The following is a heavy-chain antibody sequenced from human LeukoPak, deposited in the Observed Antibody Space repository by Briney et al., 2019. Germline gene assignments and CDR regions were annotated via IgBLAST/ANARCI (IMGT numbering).Heavy chain of an antibody. CDR2: ISSSSSDI. V-gene: IGHV3-21*01. CDR1: GFTFSSYS. J-gene: IGHJ4*02. CDR3: ARAPEGWIVTAISLDY. Sequence: GGSLRLSCAASGFTFSSYSMNWVRQAPGKGLEWVSSISSSSSDIFYADSVKGRFTISRDNAKSSLLLQMNSLRAEDTAVYYCARAPEGWIVTAISLDYWGQGALVTVYS. D-gene: IGHD5-12*01.